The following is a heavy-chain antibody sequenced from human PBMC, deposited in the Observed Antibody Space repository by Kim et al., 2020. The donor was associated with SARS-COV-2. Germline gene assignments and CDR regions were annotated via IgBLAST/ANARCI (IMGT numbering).Heavy chain of an antibody. V-gene: IGHV4-34*01. CDR1: GGSFSGYY. Sequence: SETLSLTCAVYGGSFSGYYWSWIRQPPGKGLEWIGEINHSGSTNYNPSLKSRVTISVDTSKNQFSLKLSSVTAADTAVYYCARMRKFSPSGGSRTVAARPLGPYFDYWGQGTLVTVSS. CDR3: ARMRKFSPSGGSRTVAARPLGPYFDY. J-gene: IGHJ4*02. CDR2: INHSGST. D-gene: IGHD6-6*01.